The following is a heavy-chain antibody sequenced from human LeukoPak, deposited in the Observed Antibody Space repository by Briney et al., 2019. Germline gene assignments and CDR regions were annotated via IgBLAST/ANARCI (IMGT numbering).Heavy chain of an antibody. CDR3: ARDYNYYYYYGMDV. Sequence: GGSLRLSCAASGFTFSSYSMNWVRQAPGKGLEWVSSISSSSSYIYYADSVKGRFTISRDNAKNSLYLQMNSLRAEDTAAYYCARDYNYYYYYGMDVWGQGTTVTVSS. CDR2: ISSSSSYI. V-gene: IGHV3-21*01. CDR1: GFTFSSYS. J-gene: IGHJ6*02.